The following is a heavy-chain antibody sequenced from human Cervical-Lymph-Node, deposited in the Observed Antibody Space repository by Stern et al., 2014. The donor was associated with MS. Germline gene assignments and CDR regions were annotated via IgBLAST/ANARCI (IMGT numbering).Heavy chain of an antibody. J-gene: IGHJ4*02. D-gene: IGHD3-22*01. CDR3: ARDSSGYQYGFYCDY. V-gene: IGHV4-61*02. CDR1: GGSISSGSHY. Sequence: QLQLQESGPGLVKPSQPLSLTCTVSGGSISSGSHYWSWIRQPAGKGLEWIGRIYTSGATNYNPSLKSRVTISVDTSKTHFSLKLSSVTAADTAVYYCARDSSGYQYGFYCDYWGQGTLVTVSS. CDR2: IYTSGAT.